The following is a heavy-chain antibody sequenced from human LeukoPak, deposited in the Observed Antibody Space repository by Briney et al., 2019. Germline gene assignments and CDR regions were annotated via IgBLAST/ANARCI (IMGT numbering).Heavy chain of an antibody. Sequence: SETLSLTCTVSGGSISNYYWSWIRQPPGKGLEWIGSIYYSGSTYYNPSLKSRVTISVDTSKNQFSLKLSSVTAADTAVYYCARGSRLGVVERDAFDIWGQGTMVTVSS. CDR3: ARGSRLGVVERDAFDI. CDR1: GGSISNYY. D-gene: IGHD3-3*01. V-gene: IGHV4-59*12. CDR2: IYYSGST. J-gene: IGHJ3*02.